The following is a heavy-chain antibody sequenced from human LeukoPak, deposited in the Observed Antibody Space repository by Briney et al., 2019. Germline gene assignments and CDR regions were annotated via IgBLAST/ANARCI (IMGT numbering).Heavy chain of an antibody. V-gene: IGHV3-7*01. CDR3: FREGGD. CDR2: IKVDGSEK. D-gene: IGHD3-10*01. J-gene: IGHJ4*02. Sequence: GGSLRLSCAASGFTFSNFWMSWVRQAPGKGLEWVANIKVDGSEKYYVDSVKGRFTISRDNAENSLYLQMNSLRAEDTAIYYCFREGGDWGQGTLVTVSS. CDR1: GFTFSNFW.